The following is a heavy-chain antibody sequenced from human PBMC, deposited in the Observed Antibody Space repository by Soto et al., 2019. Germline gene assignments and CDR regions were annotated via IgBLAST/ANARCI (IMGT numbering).Heavy chain of an antibody. Sequence: QVRLVQSRTEVKKPGSSVKVSCKVSGGSFNSFPISWVRQAPGQGPQWMGGIVPVFGIANYAKEFLGRVTITADRSTTTSYMELSSLRSDDTAVYYCTKDKKSRAQEWALDYWGQGTLVMVSS. CDR3: TKDKKSRAQEWALDY. J-gene: IGHJ4*02. V-gene: IGHV1-69*17. CDR1: GGSFNSFP. D-gene: IGHD2-15*01. CDR2: IVPVFGIA.